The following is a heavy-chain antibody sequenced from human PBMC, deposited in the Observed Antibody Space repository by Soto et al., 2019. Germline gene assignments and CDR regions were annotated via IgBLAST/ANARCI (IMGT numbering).Heavy chain of an antibody. V-gene: IGHV1-18*01. CDR2: ISGYDGHT. D-gene: IGHD1-1*01. Sequence: EASVKVSCKASGYSFVSYDISWVRQAPGQGLEWMGWISGYDGHTRYALKFQDRVTMTSDTSTSTVYMELRSLTLDDTAVYYCARNVFYPSWLDPWGEGTLVTVSS. CDR3: ARNVFYPSWLDP. J-gene: IGHJ5*02. CDR1: GYSFVSYD.